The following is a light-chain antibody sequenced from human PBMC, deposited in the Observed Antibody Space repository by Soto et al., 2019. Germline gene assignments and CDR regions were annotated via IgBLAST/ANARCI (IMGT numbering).Light chain of an antibody. CDR2: DAS. V-gene: IGKV3-11*01. Sequence: ETVLTQSPDTLSLSPGERATLTCRASQSVTNYIAWYQQRPGQAPRLLIYDASNRATGVPARFSGSRSGTDFTLTISDLEPADFGLYYCQQRLNWPPGFGQGTKVEIK. CDR1: QSVTNY. CDR3: QQRLNWPPG. J-gene: IGKJ1*01.